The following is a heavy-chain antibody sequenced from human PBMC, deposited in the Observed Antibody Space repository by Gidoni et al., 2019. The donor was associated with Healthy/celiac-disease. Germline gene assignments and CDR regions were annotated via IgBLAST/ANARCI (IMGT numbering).Heavy chain of an antibody. CDR3: AKETPSVGYCSSTSCPYYYYYYMDV. CDR2: ISGSGGST. V-gene: IGHV3-23*01. J-gene: IGHJ6*03. CDR1: GFTFSSYA. Sequence: EVQLLESGGGLVQPGGSLRLSCAASGFTFSSYAMSWVRQAPGKGLEWVSAISGSGGSTYYADSVKGRFTISRDNSKNTLYLQMNSLRAEDTAVYYCAKETPSVGYCSSTSCPYYYYYYMDVWGKGTTVTVSS. D-gene: IGHD2-2*01.